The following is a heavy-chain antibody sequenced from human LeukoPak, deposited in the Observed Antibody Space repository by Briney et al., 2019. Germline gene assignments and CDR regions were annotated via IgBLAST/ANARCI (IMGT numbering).Heavy chain of an antibody. D-gene: IGHD3-10*01. Sequence: PSETLSLTCTVSGGSISSYYWSWIRQPPGKGLEWIGYIYYSGSTNYNPSLKSRVTISVDTSKNQFSLKLSSVTAADTALYYCAKYSRTADNGSGSYYKVLFDPWGQGTLVTVSS. CDR1: GGSISSYY. CDR3: AKYSRTADNGSGSYYKVLFDP. CDR2: IYYSGST. V-gene: IGHV4-59*08. J-gene: IGHJ5*02.